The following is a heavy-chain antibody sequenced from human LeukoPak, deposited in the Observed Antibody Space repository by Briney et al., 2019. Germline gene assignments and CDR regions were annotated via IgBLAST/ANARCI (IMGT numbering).Heavy chain of an antibody. V-gene: IGHV3-7*01. CDR3: ARDDPYGYYDY. J-gene: IGHJ4*02. CDR1: GFTFSNYW. CDR2: IRQDGSEK. D-gene: IGHD2-2*03. Sequence: LSGGSLRLSCATSGFTFSNYWVTWLRQAPGKGLGWVANIRQDGSEKHYTDSVMGRFTISRDNAKTSLHLQMNSLRAEDTAVYYCARDDPYGYYDYWGQGTLVTVSS.